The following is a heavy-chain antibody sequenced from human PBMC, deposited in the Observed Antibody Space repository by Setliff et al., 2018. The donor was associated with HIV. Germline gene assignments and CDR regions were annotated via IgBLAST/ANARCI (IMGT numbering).Heavy chain of an antibody. V-gene: IGHV1-46*01. Sequence: GASVKVSCKASGYTFTTYYMHWVRQAPGQGLEWMGIINPSGGSTSYAQKFQGRVTMTRDTSTSTVYMELSSLRSEDTAGYYCARDYGDYVSLNYWGQGTLVTVSS. D-gene: IGHD4-17*01. CDR3: ARDYGDYVSLNY. CDR1: GYTFTTYY. J-gene: IGHJ4*02. CDR2: INPSGGST.